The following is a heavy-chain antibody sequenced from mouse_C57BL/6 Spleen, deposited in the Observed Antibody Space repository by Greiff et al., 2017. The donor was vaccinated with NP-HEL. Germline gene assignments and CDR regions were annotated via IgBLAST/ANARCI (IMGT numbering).Heavy chain of an antibody. CDR2: INPSTGGT. CDR1: GYSFTGYY. J-gene: IGHJ2*01. CDR3: ARRGYYDNDS. Sequence: VQLQQSGPELVKPGASVKISCKASGYSFTGYYMNWVKQSPEKSLEWIGEINPSTGGTTYNQKFKAKATLTVDKSSSTAYMQLSSLTSEDSAVYYCARRGYYDNDSWGQGTTLTLSS. D-gene: IGHD2-1*01. V-gene: IGHV1-42*01.